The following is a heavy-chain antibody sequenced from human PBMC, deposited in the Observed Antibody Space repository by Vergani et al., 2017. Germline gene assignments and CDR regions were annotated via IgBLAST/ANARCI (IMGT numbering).Heavy chain of an antibody. CDR2: ISGSGGST. Sequence: EVQLLESGGGLVQPGGSLRLSCAASGFTFSSYAMSWVRQAPGKGLEWVSAISGSGGSTYYADSVKGRFTISRNNSKNTLYLQMNSLRAEDTAVYYWAKDEGPYSSSSVYWGQGTLVTVSS. CDR1: GFTFSSYA. V-gene: IGHV3-23*01. CDR3: AKDEGPYSSSSVY. J-gene: IGHJ4*02. D-gene: IGHD6-6*01.